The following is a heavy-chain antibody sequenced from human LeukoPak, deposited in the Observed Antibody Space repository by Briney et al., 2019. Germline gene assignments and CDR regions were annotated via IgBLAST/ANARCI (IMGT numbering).Heavy chain of an antibody. CDR3: ASQPFDY. V-gene: IGHV4-39*01. Sequence: SETLSLTCTVSGGSMSSSTYYWGWIRQPPGKGLEWIGSIYYSGSTYYNPSLKSRVTISVDTSKNQFSLKLSSVTAADTAVYYCASQPFDYWGQGTLVTVSS. J-gene: IGHJ4*02. CDR2: IYYSGST. CDR1: GGSMSSSTYY.